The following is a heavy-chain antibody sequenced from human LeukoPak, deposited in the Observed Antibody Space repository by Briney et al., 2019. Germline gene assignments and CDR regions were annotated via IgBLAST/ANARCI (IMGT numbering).Heavy chain of an antibody. D-gene: IGHD6-19*01. CDR1: GDSISNYY. J-gene: IGHJ4*02. CDR2: IHPSGST. Sequence: SETLSLTCTVSGDSISNYYWSWIRQPAGKGLEWIGRIHPSGSTNYNPSLKSRVTLSVDTSKNQFSLKLSSVTAADTAVYYCARDLGIAVAGRYFDYWGQGTLVTVSS. V-gene: IGHV4-4*07. CDR3: ARDLGIAVAGRYFDY.